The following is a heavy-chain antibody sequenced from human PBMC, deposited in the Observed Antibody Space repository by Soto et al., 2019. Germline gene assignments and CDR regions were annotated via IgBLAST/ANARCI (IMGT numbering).Heavy chain of an antibody. D-gene: IGHD6-13*01. CDR3: AKTPLLLAAGTSDY. CDR2: ISGSGGST. Sequence: AGGSLRLSCAASGFTFSSYAMSWVRQAPGKGLEWVSAISGSGGSTYYADSVKGRFTISRDNSKNTLYLQMNSLRAEDTAVYYCAKTPLLLAAGTSDYWGQGTLVTVSS. CDR1: GFTFSSYA. J-gene: IGHJ4*02. V-gene: IGHV3-23*01.